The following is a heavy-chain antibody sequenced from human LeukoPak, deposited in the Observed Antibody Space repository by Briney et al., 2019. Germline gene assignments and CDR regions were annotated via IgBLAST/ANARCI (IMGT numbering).Heavy chain of an antibody. V-gene: IGHV3-23*01. Sequence: GGSLRLSCAASGFTFSSYWMHWVRQAPGKGLEWVSAISGSGGSTYYADSVKGRFTISRDNSKNTLYLQMNSLRAEDAAVYYCAPMGYYYDSSGYYIDYWGQGTLVTVSS. D-gene: IGHD3-22*01. J-gene: IGHJ4*02. CDR3: APMGYYYDSSGYYIDY. CDR2: ISGSGGST. CDR1: GFTFSSYW.